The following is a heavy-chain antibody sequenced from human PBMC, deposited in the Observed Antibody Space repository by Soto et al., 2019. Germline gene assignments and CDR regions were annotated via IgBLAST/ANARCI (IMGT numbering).Heavy chain of an antibody. CDR3: AHTPPMEPWVDV. CDR2: IYWDDDK. J-gene: IGHJ6*02. D-gene: IGHD1-26*01. CDR1: GFSLSTSGVA. V-gene: IGHV2-5*02. Sequence: VSGPTLGNPAQTVTLTCSFSGFSLSTSGVAVGWIRQPQGKALEWLALIYWDDDKRYIQSVKTRLTTTKDTSQNQVVLTMTNMDPEDTATYFCAHTPPMEPWVDVGGQGTTVTVSS.